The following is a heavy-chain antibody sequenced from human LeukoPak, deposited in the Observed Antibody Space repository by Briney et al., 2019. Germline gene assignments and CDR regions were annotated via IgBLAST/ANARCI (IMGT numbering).Heavy chain of an antibody. Sequence: SETLSLTCTDSGGSISSYYWSWIRQPPGKGLEWIGYIYYSGSTNYNPSLKSRVTISVDTSKNQFSLKLSSVTAADTAVYYCARDHEEDGYDDAFDIWGQGTMVTVSS. D-gene: IGHD5-24*01. CDR2: IYYSGST. CDR3: ARDHEEDGYDDAFDI. J-gene: IGHJ3*02. V-gene: IGHV4-59*01. CDR1: GGSISSYY.